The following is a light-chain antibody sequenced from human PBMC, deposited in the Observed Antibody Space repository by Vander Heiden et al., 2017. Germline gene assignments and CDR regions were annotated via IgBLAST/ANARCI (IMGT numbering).Light chain of an antibody. CDR3: LSGDEDNPV. V-gene: IGLV3-22*01. Sequence: SYQLTQPPSVSVSPGQTARITCPGDVLGENSAYWYQQRPGQAPDLVIFEDTERYPGIPERFSGSTSGNTTTLTISRVLTEDEADYYCLSGDEDNPVFGGGTKLTVL. CDR2: EDT. CDR1: VLGENS. J-gene: IGLJ3*02.